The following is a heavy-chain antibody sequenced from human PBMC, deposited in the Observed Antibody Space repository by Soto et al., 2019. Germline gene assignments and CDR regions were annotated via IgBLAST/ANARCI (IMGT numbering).Heavy chain of an antibody. V-gene: IGHV3-23*01. Sequence: EVQLLESGGGLVQPGGSLRLSCAASGFTFSNYAMTWVRQAPGKGLEWVSGISGSGSSIYYADSVKGRFTISRDNSKNTLYLQMNSLRAEYMAVSYWSTGGDSSSRKNWFDPWGQGTLVTVSS. CDR1: GFTFSNYA. D-gene: IGHD6-13*01. CDR3: STGGDSSSRKNWFDP. J-gene: IGHJ5*02. CDR2: ISGSGSSI.